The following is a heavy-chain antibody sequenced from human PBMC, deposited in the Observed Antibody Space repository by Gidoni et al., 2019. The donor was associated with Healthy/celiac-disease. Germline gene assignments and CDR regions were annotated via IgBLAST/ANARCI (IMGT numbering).Heavy chain of an antibody. D-gene: IGHD6-13*01. J-gene: IGHJ3*02. V-gene: IGHV3-30-3*01. Sequence: QVQLVESGGGVVQPGRSLRLSCAASGFTFSSYAMHWVRQAPGKGLEWVAVISYDGSNKYYADSVKGRFTISRDNSKNTLYLQMNSLRAEDTAVYYCAAGGWSSSWSDAFDIWGQGTMVTVSS. CDR1: GFTFSSYA. CDR2: ISYDGSNK. CDR3: AAGGWSSSWSDAFDI.